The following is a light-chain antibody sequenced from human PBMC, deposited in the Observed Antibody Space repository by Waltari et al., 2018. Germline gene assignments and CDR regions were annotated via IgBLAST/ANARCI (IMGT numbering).Light chain of an antibody. CDR1: QSISSY. CDR3: QQSYSTPLT. V-gene: IGKV1-39*01. Sequence: DIQMTQSPSSLSASVGDRVTLTCRASQSISSYLNWYQQKPGKAPKLLIYAASSLQSGVPSRFSGSGSGTDVTLTISSLQPEDFATYYCQQSYSTPLTFGGGTKVEIK. J-gene: IGKJ4*01. CDR2: AAS.